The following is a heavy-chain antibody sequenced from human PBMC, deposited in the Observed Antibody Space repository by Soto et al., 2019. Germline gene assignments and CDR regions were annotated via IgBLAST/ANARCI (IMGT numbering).Heavy chain of an antibody. CDR1: GYAFTTYG. Sequence: QVHLVQSGAEVKKPGASVKVSCKGSGYAFTTYGITWVRQAPGQGLEWMGWISAHNGNTNYAQKLQGRVTVPRDTSTRPAYMELRSLRSDDTAVYYCARGRYGDYWGQGALVTVSS. CDR2: ISAHNGNT. V-gene: IGHV1-18*01. CDR3: ARGRYGDY. D-gene: IGHD1-1*01. J-gene: IGHJ4*02.